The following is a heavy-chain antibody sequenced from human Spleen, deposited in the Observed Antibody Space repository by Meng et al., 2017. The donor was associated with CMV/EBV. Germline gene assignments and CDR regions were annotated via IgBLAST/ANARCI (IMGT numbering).Heavy chain of an antibody. CDR1: GFTFSSYW. CDR3: ARDSKLGDFWSGYHRYYGMDV. D-gene: IGHD3-3*01. J-gene: IGHJ6*02. V-gene: IGHV3-7*01. Sequence: GESLKISCVASGFTFSSYWMSWVRQAPGKGLEWVANIKQDGSEKYYVDSVKGRFTISRDNAKNSLYLQMNSLRAEDTAVYYCARDSKLGDFWSGYHRYYGMDVWGQGTTVTVSS. CDR2: IKQDGSEK.